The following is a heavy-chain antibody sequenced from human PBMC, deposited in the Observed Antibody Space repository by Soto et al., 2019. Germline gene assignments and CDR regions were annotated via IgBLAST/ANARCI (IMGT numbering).Heavy chain of an antibody. V-gene: IGHV1-69*12. CDR2: IIPIFGTA. Sequence: QVQLVQSGAEVKKPGSSVKVSCKASGGTFSSYAISWVRQAPGQGLEWMGGIIPIFGTANYAQKFQGRVTITADESTSTAYMELSSLRSEDTAVYYCARELNDYGDYVEGRGGAFDIWGQGTMVTVSS. J-gene: IGHJ3*02. CDR1: GGTFSSYA. D-gene: IGHD4-17*01. CDR3: ARELNDYGDYVEGRGGAFDI.